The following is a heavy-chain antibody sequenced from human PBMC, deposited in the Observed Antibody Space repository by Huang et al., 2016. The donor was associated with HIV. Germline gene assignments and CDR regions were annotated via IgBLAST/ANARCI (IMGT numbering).Heavy chain of an antibody. CDR2: VSPDNGDT. CDR1: GYTFSGYA. J-gene: IGHJ4*02. CDR3: ARKFGRDFDY. D-gene: IGHD3-16*01. Sequence: QVKLVQSGAEVKKPGASVKVSCKTSGYTFSGYAITWVRQAPGQGLEWMGWVSPDNGDTNYVQNLQGRVTMTTDMSTTTGYMERRSLTSDDTAMYYCARKFGRDFDYWGQGTLVTVSS. V-gene: IGHV1-18*01.